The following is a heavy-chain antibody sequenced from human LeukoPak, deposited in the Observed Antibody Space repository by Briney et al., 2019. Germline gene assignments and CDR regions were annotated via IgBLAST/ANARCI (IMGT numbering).Heavy chain of an antibody. J-gene: IGHJ6*02. Sequence: PGGSLRLSCAASGISFSSYWMSWVRQAPGKRLEWVANIKQDGSEKYYVDSVKGRFTISRDNAKNSLYLQMNSLRAEDTAVYYCARDHDWKYYYGMDVWGQGTTVTVSS. CDR3: ARDHDWKYYYGMDV. CDR1: GISFSSYW. V-gene: IGHV3-7*01. D-gene: IGHD1-1*01. CDR2: IKQDGSEK.